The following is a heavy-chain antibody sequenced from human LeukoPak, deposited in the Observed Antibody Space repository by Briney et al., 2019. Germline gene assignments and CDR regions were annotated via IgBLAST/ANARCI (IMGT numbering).Heavy chain of an antibody. D-gene: IGHD5-12*01. CDR3: AKARSGPNGAFDI. CDR1: GFTFNNYG. CDR2: IRYDGSNK. V-gene: IGHV3-30*02. Sequence: PGGSLRLSCAASGFTFNNYGMHWVRQAPGKGLEWVTFIRYDGSNKYYVDSVKGRFTISRDNSKNTMYLQMNSLRAEDTAVYYCAKARSGPNGAFDIWGQGTMVTVSS. J-gene: IGHJ3*02.